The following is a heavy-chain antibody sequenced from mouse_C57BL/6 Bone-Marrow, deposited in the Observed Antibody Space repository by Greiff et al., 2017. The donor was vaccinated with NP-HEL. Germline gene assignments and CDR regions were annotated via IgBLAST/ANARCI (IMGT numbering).Heavy chain of an antibody. V-gene: IGHV2-2*01. J-gene: IGHJ4*01. D-gene: IGHD3-2*02. CDR1: GFSLTSYG. CDR2: IWSGGST. Sequence: QVHVKQSGPGLVQPSQSLSITCTVSGFSLTSYGVHWVRQSPGKGLEWLGVIWSGGSTDYNAAFISRLSISKDNSKSQVFFKMNSLQADDTAIYYCAAQGYYYAMDYWGQGTSVTVSS. CDR3: AAQGYYYAMDY.